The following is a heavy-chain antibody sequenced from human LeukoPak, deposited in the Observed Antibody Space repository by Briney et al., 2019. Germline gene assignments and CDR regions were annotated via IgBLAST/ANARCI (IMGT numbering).Heavy chain of an antibody. D-gene: IGHD3-10*01. J-gene: IGHJ5*02. CDR3: ARGGPLWFGEGFDP. V-gene: IGHV3-53*01. CDR1: GFTFSSYS. CDR2: IYTGGNA. Sequence: PGGSLRLSCAASGFTFSSYSMNWVRQAPGKGLEWVSVIYTGGNAYYADSVKGRFTISRDNSKNTLYLQMNTLRADDTAVYYCARGGPLWFGEGFDPWGQGTLVTVSS.